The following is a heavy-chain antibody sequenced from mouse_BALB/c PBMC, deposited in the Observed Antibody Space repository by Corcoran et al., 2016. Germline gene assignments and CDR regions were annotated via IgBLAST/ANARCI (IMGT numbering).Heavy chain of an antibody. CDR3: ARWGGNYYVDD. CDR1: GYTFTNYG. J-gene: IGHJ2*01. V-gene: IGHV9-1*02. CDR2: INTYTGEP. D-gene: IGHD2-1*01. Sequence: QIQLVQSGPELKKPGETVKISCKASGYTFTNYGMNWVKQAPGKGLKWMGWINTYTGEPTYADDFKGRFAFSLETSASTAYLQINNLKNEDMATYFCARWGGNYYVDDWGQGTTLTVSS.